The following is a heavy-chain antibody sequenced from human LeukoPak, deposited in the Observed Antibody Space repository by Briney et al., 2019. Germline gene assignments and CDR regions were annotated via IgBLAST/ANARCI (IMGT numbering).Heavy chain of an antibody. CDR3: ARSGLRYFDWCDFDY. V-gene: IGHV1-46*01. Sequence: ASVKVSCKASGYTFTSYYMHWVRQAPGQGLERMGIINPSGGSTSYAQKFQGRVTMTRDTSTSTVYMELSSLRSEDMAVYYCARSGLRYFDWCDFDYWGQGTLVTVSS. D-gene: IGHD3-9*01. J-gene: IGHJ4*02. CDR2: INPSGGST. CDR1: GYTFTSYY.